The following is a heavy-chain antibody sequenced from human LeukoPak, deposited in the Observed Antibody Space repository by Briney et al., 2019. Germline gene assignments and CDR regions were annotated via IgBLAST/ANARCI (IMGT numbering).Heavy chain of an antibody. CDR2: ISSSSSYI. CDR3: ARDKRGVSSSWYNALDY. V-gene: IGHV3-21*01. Sequence: PGGSLRLSCAASGFTFSSYSMNWVRQAPGKGLEWVSSISSSSSYIYYADSVKGRFTISRDNAKNSLYLQMNSLRAEDTAVYYCARDKRGVSSSWYNALDYWGQGTLVTVSS. J-gene: IGHJ4*02. CDR1: GFTFSSYS. D-gene: IGHD6-13*01.